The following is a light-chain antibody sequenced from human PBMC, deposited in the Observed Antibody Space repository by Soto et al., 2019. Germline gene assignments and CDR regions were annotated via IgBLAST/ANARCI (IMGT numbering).Light chain of an antibody. CDR1: SSNIGAGYD. Sequence: QLVLTQPPSVSGAPGQRVTISCTGSSSNIGAGYDVHWYQQLPGTAPKLLIYGNSNRPSGVPDRFSGSKSGTSASLAITGLQAEDEADYYSQSYDSSLSGPVVFGGGTKVTVL. CDR3: QSYDSSLSGPVV. V-gene: IGLV1-40*01. CDR2: GNS. J-gene: IGLJ2*01.